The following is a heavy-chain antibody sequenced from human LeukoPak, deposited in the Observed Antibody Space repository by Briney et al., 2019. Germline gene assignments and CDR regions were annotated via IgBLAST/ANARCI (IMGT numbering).Heavy chain of an antibody. CDR3: ARVHTVVTPFDS. Sequence: GGSLRLSCAASGFTFSSYSMNWVRQAPGKGLEWVSYISSPSSTIYYADSVRGRFTISRDNAKSSLYLQMNSLRAEDTAVYYCARVHTVVTPFDSWGQGTLVTVSS. D-gene: IGHD4-23*01. CDR2: ISSPSSTI. CDR1: GFTFSSYS. J-gene: IGHJ4*02. V-gene: IGHV3-48*01.